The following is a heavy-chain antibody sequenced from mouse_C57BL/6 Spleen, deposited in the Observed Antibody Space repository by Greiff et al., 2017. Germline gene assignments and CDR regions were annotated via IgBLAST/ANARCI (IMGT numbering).Heavy chain of an antibody. Sequence: EVKLVESGEGLVKPGGSLKLSCAASGFTFSSYAMSWVRQTPEKRLEWVAYISSGGDYIYYADTVKGRFTISRDNARNTLYLQMSSLKSEDTAMYYCTRDHDGYYAMDYWGQGTSVTVSS. V-gene: IGHV5-9-1*02. J-gene: IGHJ4*01. CDR1: GFTFSSYA. CDR3: TRDHDGYYAMDY. CDR2: ISSGGDYI. D-gene: IGHD2-3*01.